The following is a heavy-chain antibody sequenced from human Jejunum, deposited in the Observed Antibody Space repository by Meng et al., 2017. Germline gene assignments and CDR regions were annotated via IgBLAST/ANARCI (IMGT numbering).Heavy chain of an antibody. D-gene: IGHD5-18*01. CDR3: ARDQDVDTAFQY. Sequence: GESLKILRAASGFSLRNHFMNWVRQAPGKGLEWVSSSSSRDGSVFHADSVKGRFTISRDNAKNSLFLHMNSLRVEDTSVYYCARDQDVDTAFQYWGQGTLVTVSS. V-gene: IGHV3-21*01. CDR2: SSSRDGSV. J-gene: IGHJ1*01. CDR1: GFSLRNHF.